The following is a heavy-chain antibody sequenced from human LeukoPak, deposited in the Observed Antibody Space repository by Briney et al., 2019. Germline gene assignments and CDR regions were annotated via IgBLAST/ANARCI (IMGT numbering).Heavy chain of an antibody. CDR1: GFTFSKYA. CDR3: AKDGGYDFWSGYYPSFDY. J-gene: IGHJ4*02. V-gene: IGHV3-23*01. D-gene: IGHD3-3*01. CDR2: VSGSGGVT. Sequence: GGSLRLSCGASGFTFSKYAMSWVRQAPGKGLEWVSGVSGSGGVTYYADSVKGRFTISRDNSKNTLYLQMNSLRAEDTAVYYCAKDGGYDFWSGYYPSFDYWGQGTLVTVSS.